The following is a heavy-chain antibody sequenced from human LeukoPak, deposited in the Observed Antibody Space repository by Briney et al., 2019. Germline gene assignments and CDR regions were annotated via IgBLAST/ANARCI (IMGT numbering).Heavy chain of an antibody. D-gene: IGHD6-19*01. J-gene: IGHJ3*02. CDR2: ISNSGST. CDR3: VGLQPNSGEWAFYI. Sequence: SETLSLTCTVSGGSISSYYWSWIRQPPWEGLEWIGYISNSGSTNYNPSLKRRVTISVDSSKHQLSLKLSSVTAADTAVYHCVGLQPNSGEWAFYIWGQGTRVSVSS. V-gene: IGHV4-59*01. CDR1: GGSISSYY.